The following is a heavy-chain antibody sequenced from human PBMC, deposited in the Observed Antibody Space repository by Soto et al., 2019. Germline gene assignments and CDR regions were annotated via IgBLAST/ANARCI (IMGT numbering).Heavy chain of an antibody. D-gene: IGHD1-1*01. CDR3: ARDVQNGRTALYYYYGMDV. V-gene: IGHV3-30-3*01. Sequence: GGSLRLSCAASGFTFSSCAMHWVRQSPGKRLQWVAAISYHVSNKYYADSAKCRFTISRDNSKNTLYLEMNSLRAEDTAVYYCARDVQNGRTALYYYYGMDVWGQGTTVTVSS. J-gene: IGHJ6*02. CDR1: GFTFSSCA. CDR2: ISYHVSNK.